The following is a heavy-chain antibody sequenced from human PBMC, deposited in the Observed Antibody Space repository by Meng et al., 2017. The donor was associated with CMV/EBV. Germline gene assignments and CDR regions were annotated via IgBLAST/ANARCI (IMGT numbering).Heavy chain of an antibody. J-gene: IGHJ6*02. CDR1: GVSISSSNW. D-gene: IGHD3-10*01. CDR2: IYHSGST. CDR3: ARDGHVLWFGESGYYYGMDV. V-gene: IGHV4-4*02. Sequence: SETLSLTCAVSGVSISSSNWWSWVRQPPGKGLEWIGVIYHSGSTNYNPSLKSRVTISVDKSKNQFSLKLSSVTAADTAVYYCARDGHVLWFGESGYYYGMDVWGQGTTVTVSS.